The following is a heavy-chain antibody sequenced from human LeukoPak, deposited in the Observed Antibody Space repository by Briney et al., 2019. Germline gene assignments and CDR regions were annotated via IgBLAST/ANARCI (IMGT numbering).Heavy chain of an antibody. CDR1: GYTVTELS. V-gene: IGHV1-24*01. D-gene: IGHD5-18*01. J-gene: IGHJ4*02. CDR2: FDPEDGET. CDR3: ATVGYSYGYFFDY. Sequence: EASVKVSCKVSGYTVTELSMHWVRQAPGKGLEWMGGFDPEDGETIYAQKFQGRVTMTEDTSTDTAYMELSSLRSEDTAVYYCATVGYSYGYFFDYWGQGTLVTVSS.